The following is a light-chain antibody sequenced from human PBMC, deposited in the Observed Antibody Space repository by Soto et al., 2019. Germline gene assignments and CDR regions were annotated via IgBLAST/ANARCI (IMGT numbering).Light chain of an antibody. CDR1: MRDVGAYNL. Sequence: QSVLTQPASVSGSAGQSITISCSGTMRDVGAYNLVSRYQQHPGTAPKLIIYEVRNRPSGISSRFSGSRSGNTASLTISGLQPEDEGDDYCSAYTARSTLVFGVGTKLTVL. CDR3: SAYTARSTLV. V-gene: IGLV2-14*01. J-gene: IGLJ3*02. CDR2: EVR.